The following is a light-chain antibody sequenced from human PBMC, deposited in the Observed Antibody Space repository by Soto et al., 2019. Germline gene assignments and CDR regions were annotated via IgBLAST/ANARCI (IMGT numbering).Light chain of an antibody. CDR3: SSYTSSSTPHVV. V-gene: IGLV2-14*01. J-gene: IGLJ2*01. CDR2: DVS. Sequence: QSVLTQPASVSGSPGQAITISCTGTSSDVGGYNYVSWYQQHPGKAPKLMIYDVSNRPSGVSNRFSGSKSGNTASRTISGLQAEDEADYYCSSYTSSSTPHVVFGGGTKLTVL. CDR1: SSDVGGYNY.